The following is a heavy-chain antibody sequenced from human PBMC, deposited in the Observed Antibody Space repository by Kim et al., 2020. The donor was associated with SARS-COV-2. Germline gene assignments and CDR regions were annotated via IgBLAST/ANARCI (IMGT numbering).Heavy chain of an antibody. CDR2: IYYSGST. CDR3: ARGGDYYFVNLDY. D-gene: IGHD3-16*01. V-gene: IGHV4-59*01. Sequence: AETLSLTCTVSGGSISTYYWSWIRQAPGKGLEWIGYIYYSGSTNYNPSLKSRVAISVDTSKDQFSLKLNSVTAADTAVYYCARGGDYYFVNLDYWGQGTLVIVSS. J-gene: IGHJ4*02. CDR1: GGSISTYY.